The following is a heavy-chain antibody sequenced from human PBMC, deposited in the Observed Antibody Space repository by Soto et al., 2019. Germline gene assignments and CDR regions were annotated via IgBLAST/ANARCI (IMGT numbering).Heavy chain of an antibody. Sequence: GGSLRLSCAASGFTFSSYSMNWVRQAPGKGLEWVSSISSSSSYIYYADSVKGRFTISRDNAKNSLYLQMNSLRAEDTAVYYCARDPGRIQLWLRGDAFDIWGQGTMVTVSS. V-gene: IGHV3-21*01. D-gene: IGHD5-18*01. CDR2: ISSSSSYI. CDR3: ARDPGRIQLWLRGDAFDI. J-gene: IGHJ3*02. CDR1: GFTFSSYS.